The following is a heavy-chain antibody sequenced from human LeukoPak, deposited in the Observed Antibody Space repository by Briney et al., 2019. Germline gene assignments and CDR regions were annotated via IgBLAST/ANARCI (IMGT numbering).Heavy chain of an antibody. Sequence: SETLSLTCTVSGGSISSYYWSWIRQPPGKGLEWIGYIYYSGSTNYTPSLKSRVTISVDTSNNQFSLKLSSVTAADTAVYYCARHESDSSGSYYEFDYWGQGTLVTVSS. J-gene: IGHJ4*02. CDR2: IYYSGST. CDR3: ARHESDSSGSYYEFDY. V-gene: IGHV4-59*08. CDR1: GGSISSYY. D-gene: IGHD3-10*01.